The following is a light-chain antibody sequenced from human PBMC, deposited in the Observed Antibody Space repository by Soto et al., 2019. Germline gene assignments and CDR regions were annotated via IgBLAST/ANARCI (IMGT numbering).Light chain of an antibody. CDR2: AAS. Sequence: RLTHYQSSLSASVGDRVTITCRASQSISYYLNWYQHKPGKAPKLLIYAASRLQSGVPSRFSGSGSGTDFSLTIGSLQPEDFAPYCCPHSDIMPQTFCQGGMADIK. CDR3: PHSDIMPQT. V-gene: IGKV1-39*01. J-gene: IGKJ1*01. CDR1: QSISYY.